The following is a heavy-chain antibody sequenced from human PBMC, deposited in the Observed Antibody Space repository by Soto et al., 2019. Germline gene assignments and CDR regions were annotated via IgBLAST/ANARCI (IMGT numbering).Heavy chain of an antibody. Sequence: SETLSLTCTVSGGSIRSGGYYWSWVRQNPRKGLEWIGNIYYSGDTYYNPSLKSRLTISVDTSKNQFSLNLSSVTAADTAVYYCARDRLMATAGTARHYFGLDVWGQGTTVTVSS. CDR2: IYYSGDT. CDR3: ARDRLMATAGTARHYFGLDV. J-gene: IGHJ6*02. CDR1: GGSIRSGGYY. V-gene: IGHV4-31*03. D-gene: IGHD5-18*01.